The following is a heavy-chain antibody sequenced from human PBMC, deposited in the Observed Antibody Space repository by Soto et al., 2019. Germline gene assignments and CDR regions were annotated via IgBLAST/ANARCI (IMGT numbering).Heavy chain of an antibody. CDR3: AREMGKAVAGTGYFDY. CDR2: ISSSSSYI. Sequence: GGSLRLSCAASGFTFSSYSMNWVRQAPGKGLEWVSSISSSSSYIYYADSVKGRFTISRDNAKNSLYLQMNSLRAEDTAVYYCAREMGKAVAGTGYFDYWGQGTMVTVYS. D-gene: IGHD6-19*01. CDR1: GFTFSSYS. V-gene: IGHV3-21*01. J-gene: IGHJ4*02.